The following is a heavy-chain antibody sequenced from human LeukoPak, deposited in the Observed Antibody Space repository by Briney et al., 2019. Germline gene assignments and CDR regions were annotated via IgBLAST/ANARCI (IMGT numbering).Heavy chain of an antibody. CDR1: GFTFSGSA. Sequence: GGSLRLSCAASGFTFSGSAMHWVRPAPGKGLEWVSGIGSTGNTYYTDSVKGRFTISRDNSKNTLFLQMNSLRADDTAVYYCAKQIGYCISNSCYFDVWGQGTTVTVSS. CDR3: AKQIGYCISNSCYFDV. D-gene: IGHD2-2*01. J-gene: IGHJ6*02. V-gene: IGHV3-23*01. CDR2: IGSTGNT.